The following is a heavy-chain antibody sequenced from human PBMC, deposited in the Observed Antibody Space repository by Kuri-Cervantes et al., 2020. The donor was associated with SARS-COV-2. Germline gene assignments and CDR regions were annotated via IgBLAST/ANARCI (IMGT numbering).Heavy chain of an antibody. Sequence: ASVKVSCKASGYTFTRYGISWLRQDPGQGLEWLGWIIAYNGNTNYAQKFQGRVTMTTDTSTSTAYMELRSLRSDDAAVYYCAKVPGYGYNCNYCPLFGYWGQGTLVTVSS. CDR3: AKVPGYGYNCNYCPLFGY. J-gene: IGHJ4*02. CDR1: GYTFTRYG. CDR2: IIAYNGNT. V-gene: IGHV1-18*04. D-gene: IGHD1-7*01.